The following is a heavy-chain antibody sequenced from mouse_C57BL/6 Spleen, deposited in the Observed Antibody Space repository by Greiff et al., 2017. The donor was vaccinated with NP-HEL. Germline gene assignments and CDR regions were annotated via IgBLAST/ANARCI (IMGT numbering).Heavy chain of an antibody. CDR3: ARSGTTVVATDDY. J-gene: IGHJ2*01. D-gene: IGHD1-1*01. Sequence: VQLQQSGAELMKPGASVKLSCKATGYTFTGYWIEWVKQRPGHGLEWIGEILPGSGSTNYNEKFKGKATFPADTACNTAYMQLSSLTTENSAIYYCARSGTTVVATDDYWGQGTTLTVSS. CDR1: GYTFTGYW. CDR2: ILPGSGST. V-gene: IGHV1-9*01.